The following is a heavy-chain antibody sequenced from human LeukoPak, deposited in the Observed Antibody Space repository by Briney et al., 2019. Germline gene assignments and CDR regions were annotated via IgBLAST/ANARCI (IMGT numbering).Heavy chain of an antibody. V-gene: IGHV4-59*12. CDR2: IYYSGST. Sequence: SETLSLTCTVSGGSISSYYWSWIRQPPGKGLEWIGYIYYSGSTNYNPSLKSRVTISVDTSKNRFSLKLSSVTAADTAVYYCARTRGYSLIDYWGQGTLVTVSS. CDR3: ARTRGYSLIDY. CDR1: GGSISSYY. J-gene: IGHJ4*02. D-gene: IGHD5-18*01.